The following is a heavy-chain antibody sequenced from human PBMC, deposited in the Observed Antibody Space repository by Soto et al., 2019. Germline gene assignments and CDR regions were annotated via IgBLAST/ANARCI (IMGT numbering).Heavy chain of an antibody. CDR2: INHSGST. V-gene: IGHV4-34*01. Sequence: PSETLSLTCAVYGGSFSGYYWSWIRQPPGKGLEWIGEINHSGSTNYNPSLKSRVTISVDTSKNQFSLKLSSVSAADTAVYYCATGRGVRGVIITTYYYYGLDVWGHGTTVTVSS. D-gene: IGHD3-10*01. CDR3: ATGRGVRGVIITTYYYYGLDV. CDR1: GGSFSGYY. J-gene: IGHJ6*02.